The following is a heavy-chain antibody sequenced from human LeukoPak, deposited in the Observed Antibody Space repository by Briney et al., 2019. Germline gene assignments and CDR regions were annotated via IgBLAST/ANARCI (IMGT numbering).Heavy chain of an antibody. Sequence: GGSLRLSCAASGFTFSSYSMNWVRQAPGKGLEWVSAISGSGGSTYYADSVKGRFTISRDNSKNALYLQMNSLRAEDTAVYYCAKVSYGMDVWGQGTTVTVSS. CDR3: AKVSYGMDV. J-gene: IGHJ6*02. CDR1: GFTFSSYS. V-gene: IGHV3-23*01. CDR2: ISGSGGST.